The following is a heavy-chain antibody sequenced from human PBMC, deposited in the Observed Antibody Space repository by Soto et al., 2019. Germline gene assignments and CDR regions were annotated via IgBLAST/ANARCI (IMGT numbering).Heavy chain of an antibody. J-gene: IGHJ4*02. D-gene: IGHD3-16*01. Sequence: ASVKVSCKASGHTLTSYYIHWVRQAPGQGLEWMGIIYPSGDTTKYARKFQGRVSMTRDTSTGTTYMELNSLRSEDTAVHYCATDGGAAGFDSWGQGTLVTVSS. CDR3: ATDGGAAGFDS. V-gene: IGHV1-46*01. CDR1: GHTLTSYY. CDR2: IYPSGDTT.